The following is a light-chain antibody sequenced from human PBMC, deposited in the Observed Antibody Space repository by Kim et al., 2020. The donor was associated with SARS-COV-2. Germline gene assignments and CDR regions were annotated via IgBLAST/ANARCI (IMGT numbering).Light chain of an antibody. J-gene: IGLJ2*01. CDR3: QAWDSNTAV. CDR1: KLEDRY. V-gene: IGLV3-1*01. CDR2: QDT. Sequence: VSPGQTATITCSGDKLEDRYVCWLQQKPGQSPLLVIAQDTKRPSGIPERFSGSNSGNTATLTISGTQATDEADYFCQAWDSNTAVFGGGTQLTVL.